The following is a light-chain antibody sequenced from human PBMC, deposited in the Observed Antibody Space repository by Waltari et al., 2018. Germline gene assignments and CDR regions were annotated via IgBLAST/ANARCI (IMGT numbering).Light chain of an antibody. CDR1: SSDAGRSTL. J-gene: IGLJ2*01. CDR3: CSYAGSSTHVV. V-gene: IGLV2-23*02. CDR2: EVS. Sequence: QSALTQPASVSGSPGQPIPIPCTGTSSDAGRSTLVSSYKQHPGKAPKLMIYEVSKRPSGASNRFSGSKSGNTASLTISGLQAEDEADYYCCSYAGSSTHVVFGGGTKLTVL.